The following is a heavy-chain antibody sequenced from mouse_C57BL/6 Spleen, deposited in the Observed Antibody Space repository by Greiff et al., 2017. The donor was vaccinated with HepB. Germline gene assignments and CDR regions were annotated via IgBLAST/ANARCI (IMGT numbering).Heavy chain of an antibody. CDR1: GYTFTSYW. V-gene: IGHV1-64*01. J-gene: IGHJ3*01. D-gene: IGHD2-5*01. Sequence: QVQLQQSGAELVKPGASVKLSCKASGYTFTSYWMHWVKQRPGQGLEWIGMIHPNSGSTNYNEKFKSKATLTVDKSSSTAYMQLSSLTSEDSAVYYCARSESNLFAYWGQGTLVTVSA. CDR2: IHPNSGST. CDR3: ARSESNLFAY.